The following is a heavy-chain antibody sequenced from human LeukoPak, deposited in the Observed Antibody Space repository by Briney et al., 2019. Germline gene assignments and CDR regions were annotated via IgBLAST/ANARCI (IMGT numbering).Heavy chain of an antibody. CDR3: ARSLAEDFFDY. J-gene: IGHJ4*02. V-gene: IGHV3-33*08. Sequence: GGSLRLSCAASGFTFSSYAMHWVRQAPGKGLEWVAVIWYDGSNKYYADPAKGRFTISRDNSKNTLYLQMNSLRAEDTAVYYCARSLAEDFFDYWGQGTLVTVSS. D-gene: IGHD3-16*02. CDR1: GFTFSSYA. CDR2: IWYDGSNK.